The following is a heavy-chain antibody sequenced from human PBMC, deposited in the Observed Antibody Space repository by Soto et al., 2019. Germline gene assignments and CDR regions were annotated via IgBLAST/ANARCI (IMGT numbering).Heavy chain of an antibody. Sequence: SETLPLTCAVYGGSFSGYYWSWIRQPPGKGLEWIGEINHSGSTNYNPSLKSRVTISVDTSKNQFSLKLSSVTAADTAVYYCARGRYYDSSGYLGYLYYYGMDVWGQGTTVTVSS. CDR3: ARGRYYDSSGYLGYLYYYGMDV. J-gene: IGHJ6*02. D-gene: IGHD3-22*01. CDR1: GGSFSGYY. CDR2: INHSGST. V-gene: IGHV4-34*01.